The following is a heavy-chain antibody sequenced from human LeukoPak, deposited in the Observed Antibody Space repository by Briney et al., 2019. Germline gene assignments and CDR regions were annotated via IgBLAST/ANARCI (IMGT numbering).Heavy chain of an antibody. J-gene: IGHJ4*02. CDR3: TRSPSRGLRVNVDY. CDR1: GFTFGDYA. Sequence: GGSLRLSCTASGFTFGDYAMSWVRQAPGKGLEWVGFIRSKAYGGTTEYAASVKGRFTISRDDSKSIAYLQINSLKTEDTAVYYCTRSPSRGLRVNVDYWGQGTLVTVSS. V-gene: IGHV3-49*04. D-gene: IGHD2-21*01. CDR2: IRSKAYGGTT.